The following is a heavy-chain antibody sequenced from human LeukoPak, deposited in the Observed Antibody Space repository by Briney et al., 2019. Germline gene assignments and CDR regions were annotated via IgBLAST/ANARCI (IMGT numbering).Heavy chain of an antibody. CDR1: GYTFISYG. CDR2: ISAYNGNT. D-gene: IGHD1-7*01. J-gene: IGHJ4*02. CDR3: ARADNWNYAGHFDY. V-gene: IGHV1-18*01. Sequence: GASVKVSCKASGYTFISYGISWVRQAPGQGLEWMGWISAYNGNTNYAQKLQGRVTMTTDTSTSTAYMELRSLRSDDTAVYYCARADNWNYAGHFDYWGQGTLVTVSS.